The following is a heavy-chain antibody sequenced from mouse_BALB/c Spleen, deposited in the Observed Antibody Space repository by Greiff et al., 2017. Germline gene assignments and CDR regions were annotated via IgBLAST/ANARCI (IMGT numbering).Heavy chain of an antibody. D-gene: IGHD1-1*01. CDR1: GYSFTGYF. Sequence: VHVKQSGPELVKPGASVKISCKASGYSFTGYFMNWVKQSHGKSLEWIGRINPYNGDTFYNQKFKGKATLTVDKSSSTAHMELLSLTSEDSAVYYCGIPYYGSSLALFDYWGQGTTLTVSS. CDR2: INPYNGDT. J-gene: IGHJ2*01. V-gene: IGHV1-37*01. CDR3: GIPYYGSSLALFDY.